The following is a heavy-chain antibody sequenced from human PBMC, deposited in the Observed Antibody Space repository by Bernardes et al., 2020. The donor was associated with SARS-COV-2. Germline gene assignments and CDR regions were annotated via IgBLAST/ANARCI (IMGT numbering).Heavy chain of an antibody. Sequence: SETLSLTCTLSGGPINIYYWSWIRQPPGKGLEWIGYISGTTNYNPSLKSRATISMGTPANQFSLQLSSVTAADTAVYYCARHSWINFYWDHWGQGILVTVSS. D-gene: IGHD2-2*03. J-gene: IGHJ4*02. V-gene: IGHV4-59*08. CDR2: ISGTT. CDR3: ARHSWINFYWDH. CDR1: GGPINIYY.